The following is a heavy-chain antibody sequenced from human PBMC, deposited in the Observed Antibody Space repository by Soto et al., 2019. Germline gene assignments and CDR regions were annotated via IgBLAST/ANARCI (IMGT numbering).Heavy chain of an antibody. V-gene: IGHV3-23*01. J-gene: IGHJ5*02. D-gene: IGHD3-22*01. Sequence: DVQLLESGGDLAQPGGSLRLSCEASGFTFYNYAMAWVRQAPGRGLEWVSGITSSGGTYYADALKGRFTISRDNSENTLYLQMNSLRAEDTAVYYCAKGESSVSASYFDPWGQGTLVTVSS. CDR1: GFTFYNYA. CDR2: ITSSGGT. CDR3: AKGESSVSASYFDP.